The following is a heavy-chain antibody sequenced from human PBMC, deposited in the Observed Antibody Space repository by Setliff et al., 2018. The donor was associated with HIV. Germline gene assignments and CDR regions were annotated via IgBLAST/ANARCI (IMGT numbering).Heavy chain of an antibody. J-gene: IGHJ4*02. V-gene: IGHV4-34*01. CDR1: GGSFSGYF. CDR2: INQSGNS. D-gene: IGHD3-10*01. Sequence: LSLTCAVYGGSFSGYFWSWIRQFPGRGLEWITEINQSGNSNHNPSRKSRVTVSVDLSKNQFSLTLNSVTAADTAVYYCVRRPMIRGKPFDLWGQGTQVTVSS. CDR3: VRRPMIRGKPFDL.